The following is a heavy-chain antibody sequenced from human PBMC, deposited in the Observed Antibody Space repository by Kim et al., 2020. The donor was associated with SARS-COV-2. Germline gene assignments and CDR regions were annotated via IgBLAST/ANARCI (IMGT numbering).Heavy chain of an antibody. Sequence: GESLKISCKGSGYSFTSYWIGWVRQMPGKGLEWMGIIYPGDSDTRYSPSFQGQVTISADKSISTAYLQWSSLKASDTAMYYCARHQTYYYASSGDAFDIWGQGTMVTVSS. CDR2: IYPGDSDT. J-gene: IGHJ3*02. D-gene: IGHD3-22*01. CDR3: ARHQTYYYASSGDAFDI. CDR1: GYSFTSYW. V-gene: IGHV5-51*01.